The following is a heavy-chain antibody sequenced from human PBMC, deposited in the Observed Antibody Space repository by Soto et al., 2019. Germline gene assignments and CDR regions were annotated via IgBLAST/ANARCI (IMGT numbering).Heavy chain of an antibody. J-gene: IGHJ4*02. CDR2: ISGTGYNT. V-gene: IGHV3-23*01. D-gene: IGHD1-26*01. CDR1: GFTFTGYS. CDR3: ARSLGDHGYEYYFDY. Sequence: VQVLESGGDLVQPGGSLRLSCAASGFTFTGYSMSWVRQAPGKGLEWVSGISGTGYNTYYADTVQGRFTISRDNSKNTLYLHMDSLRAEETALYYCARSLGDHGYEYYFDYWGQGTLVTVSS.